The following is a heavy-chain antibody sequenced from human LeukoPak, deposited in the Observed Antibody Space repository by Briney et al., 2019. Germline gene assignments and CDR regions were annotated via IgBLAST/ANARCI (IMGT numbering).Heavy chain of an antibody. CDR3: AKGMQYYYYMDV. J-gene: IGHJ6*03. Sequence: TGGSLRLSCAASGFTFSSYAMSWVRQAPGKGLERVSAISGSGGSTYYADSVKGRFTISRDNSKNTLYLQMNSLRAEDTAVYYCAKGMQYYYYMDVWGKGTTVTVSS. CDR1: GFTFSSYA. V-gene: IGHV3-23*01. D-gene: IGHD3-10*01. CDR2: ISGSGGST.